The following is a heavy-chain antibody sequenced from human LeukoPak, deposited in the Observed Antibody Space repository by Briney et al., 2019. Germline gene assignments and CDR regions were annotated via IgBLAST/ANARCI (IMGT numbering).Heavy chain of an antibody. D-gene: IGHD3-10*02. CDR2: AGWAGGTT. J-gene: IGHJ4*02. Sequence: GGSLRLSCATSGFTFGRYTIHWVRQAPGKGLEWVSLAGWAGGTTYYSDSVRGRFTISRDSGKNSVYLQMNSLTTDDTAFYFCAKELDTMFFDYGGQGALVTVSS. CDR3: AKELDTMFFDY. V-gene: IGHV3-43*01. CDR1: GFTFGRYT.